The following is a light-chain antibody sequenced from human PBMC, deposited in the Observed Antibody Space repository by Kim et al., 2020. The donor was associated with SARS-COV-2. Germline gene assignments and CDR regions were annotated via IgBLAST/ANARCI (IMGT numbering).Light chain of an antibody. Sequence: QSVLTQPPSASGTPGQRVALSCSGSTSNVGGNSINWYQQFPGKAPKLLMHSNNQRPSGVPDRFSGSKSGTSASLAISGLQSEDEADYYCVSRDDSLNGYVFGTGTKVTVL. CDR2: SNN. CDR1: TSNVGGNS. J-gene: IGLJ1*01. CDR3: VSRDDSLNGYV. V-gene: IGLV1-44*01.